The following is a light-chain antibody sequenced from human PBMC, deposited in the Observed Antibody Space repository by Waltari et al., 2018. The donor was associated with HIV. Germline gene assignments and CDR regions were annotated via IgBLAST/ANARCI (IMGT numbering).Light chain of an antibody. CDR3: QQSYSTPLA. CDR1: QSISSY. J-gene: IGKJ3*01. Sequence: DIQMTQSPSSLSASVGDRVTITCRASQSISSYLNWYQQKPGKAPKLLIYAASRLQSGVPSRCSGSGSGTDFTLTISSLQPEDFATYYCQQSYSTPLAFGPGTKVDIK. CDR2: AAS. V-gene: IGKV1-39*01.